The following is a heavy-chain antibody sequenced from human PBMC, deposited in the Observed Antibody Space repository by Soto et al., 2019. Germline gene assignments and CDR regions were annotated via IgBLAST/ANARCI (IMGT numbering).Heavy chain of an antibody. CDR1: GYTFTSYG. V-gene: IGHV1-18*04. D-gene: IGHD4-17*01. CDR2: INGYNGDT. Sequence: GASVKVSCKASGYTFTSYGIGWVGQAHGQGLEWMGWINGYNGDTNYAQKLQGRVTVTTDTSKSTAYMKLRSLTSDDTAVYYCARAGSVTTERRDAFDIWGQGTMVTVSS. J-gene: IGHJ3*02. CDR3: ARAGSVTTERRDAFDI.